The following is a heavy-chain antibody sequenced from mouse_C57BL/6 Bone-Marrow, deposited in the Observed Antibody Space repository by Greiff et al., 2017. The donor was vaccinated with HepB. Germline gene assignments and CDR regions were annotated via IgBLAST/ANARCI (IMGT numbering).Heavy chain of an antibody. CDR2: ISDGGSYT. J-gene: IGHJ1*03. V-gene: IGHV5-4*01. D-gene: IGHD2-5*01. Sequence: VQLKQSGGGLVKPGGSLKLSCAASGFTFSSYAMSWVRQTPEKRLEWVATISDGGSYTYYPDNVKGRFTISRDNAKNKLYMQMSHLKSEDTAMYYCARGGPTIVTTWYFDVWGTGTTVTVSS. CDR3: ARGGPTIVTTWYFDV. CDR1: GFTFSSYA.